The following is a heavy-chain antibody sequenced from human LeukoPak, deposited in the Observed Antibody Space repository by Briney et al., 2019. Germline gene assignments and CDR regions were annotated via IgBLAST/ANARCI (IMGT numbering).Heavy chain of an antibody. Sequence: GGSLRLSCAASRFAFSSYWMHWVRQAPGKGLVWLSRINSGGNRTHYADSVKGRFAISRDNAKNTMYLQMNSLRAEDTAVYYCATGGGCGSTSCYDDGFDIWGQGTMVTVSS. CDR3: ATGGGCGSTSCYDDGFDI. J-gene: IGHJ3*02. V-gene: IGHV3-74*01. CDR1: RFAFSSYW. D-gene: IGHD2-2*01. CDR2: INSGGNRT.